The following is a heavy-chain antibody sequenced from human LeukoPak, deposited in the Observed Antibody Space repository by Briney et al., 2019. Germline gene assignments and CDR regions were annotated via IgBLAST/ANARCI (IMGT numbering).Heavy chain of an antibody. CDR2: INHSGST. D-gene: IGHD3-22*01. V-gene: IGHV4-34*01. CDR1: GGSFSGYY. Sequence: SETLSLTCAVYGGSFSGYYWSWIRQPPGKGLEWIGEINHSGSTNYNPSLKSRVTISVDTSKNQLSLKLSSVTAADTAVYYCARHAGGSGYPYYFDYWGQGTLVTVSS. CDR3: ARHAGGSGYPYYFDY. J-gene: IGHJ4*02.